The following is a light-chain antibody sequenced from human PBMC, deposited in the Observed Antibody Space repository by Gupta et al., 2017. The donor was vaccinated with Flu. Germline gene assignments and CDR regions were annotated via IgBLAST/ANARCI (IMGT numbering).Light chain of an antibody. Sequence: PSSLSASIADRVTITCRATQTIHKFLNRYQQKPGKPPKLLVFAASNLQTGVPSRFSDSKSGTDYTLTIISLQPEDFATYYCHQTVKMPWTFGQGTKVEIK. CDR2: AAS. CDR1: QTIHKF. J-gene: IGKJ1*01. V-gene: IGKV1-39*01. CDR3: HQTVKMPWT.